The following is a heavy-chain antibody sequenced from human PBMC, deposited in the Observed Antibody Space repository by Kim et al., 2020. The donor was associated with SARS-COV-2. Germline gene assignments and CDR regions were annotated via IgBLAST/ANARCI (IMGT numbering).Heavy chain of an antibody. Sequence: SETLSLTCTVSGGSISSYYWSWIRQPPGKGLEWIGYIYYSGSTNYNPSLKSRVTISVDTSKNQFSLKLSSVTAADTAVYYCARQLSHYGDAKAFDIWGQGTMVTVSS. V-gene: IGHV4-59*08. CDR3: ARQLSHYGDAKAFDI. CDR2: IYYSGST. J-gene: IGHJ3*02. D-gene: IGHD4-17*01. CDR1: GGSISSYY.